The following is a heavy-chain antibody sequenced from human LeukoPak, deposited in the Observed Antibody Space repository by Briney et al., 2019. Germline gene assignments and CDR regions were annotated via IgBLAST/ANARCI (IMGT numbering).Heavy chain of an antibody. CDR3: ARAYYDILTGYPLGAFDI. CDR1: GGSISSYY. D-gene: IGHD3-9*01. V-gene: IGHV4-59*01. CDR2: IYYSGST. J-gene: IGHJ3*02. Sequence: SETLSLTCTVSGGSISSYYWSWIRQPPGKGLEWIGYIYYSGSTNYNPSLKSRVTISVDTSKNQFSLKLSSVTAADTAVYYCARAYYDILTGYPLGAFDIWGQGTMVTVSS.